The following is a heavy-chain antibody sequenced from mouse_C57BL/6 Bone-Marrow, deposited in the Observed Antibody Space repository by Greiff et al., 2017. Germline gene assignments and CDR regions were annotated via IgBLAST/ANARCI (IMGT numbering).Heavy chain of an antibody. Sequence: QVQLQQPGAELVMPGASVKLSCKASGYTFTSYWMHWVKQRPGQGLEWIGEIDPSDSYTNYNQKFKGKSTLTVDKSSSTAYMQLSSLTSEDSAVYYCARHGSPYFDYWGQGTTLTVSS. CDR1: GYTFTSYW. V-gene: IGHV1-69*01. D-gene: IGHD1-1*01. CDR3: ARHGSPYFDY. CDR2: IDPSDSYT. J-gene: IGHJ2*01.